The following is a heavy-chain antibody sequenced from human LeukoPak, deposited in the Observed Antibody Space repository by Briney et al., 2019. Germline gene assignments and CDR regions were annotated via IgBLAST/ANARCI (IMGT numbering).Heavy chain of an antibody. CDR3: ARYYYDSSGYYDQWFDP. CDR1: GGTFSSYA. Sequence: SVKVSCKASGGTFSSYAISWVRQAPGQGLEWMGGIIPIFGTANYAQKFQGRVTITADESTSTAYMELSSLRSEDTAVYYCARYYYDSSGYYDQWFDPWGQGTLVTDSS. D-gene: IGHD3-22*01. J-gene: IGHJ5*02. CDR2: IIPIFGTA. V-gene: IGHV1-69*01.